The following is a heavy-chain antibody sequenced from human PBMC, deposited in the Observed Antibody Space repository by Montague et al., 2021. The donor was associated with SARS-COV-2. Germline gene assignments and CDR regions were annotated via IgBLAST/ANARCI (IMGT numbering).Heavy chain of an antibody. V-gene: IGHV4-31*03. Sequence: TLSLTCTVSGGSISSGGYYWSWIRQHPGKGLEWIGYIHYSGSTYYNPSLKSRVTISVDTSKNQFSLKLSSVTAADTAVYYCARASGKKTIFGVVISYFDYWGQGTLVTVSS. CDR3: ARASGKKTIFGVVISYFDY. J-gene: IGHJ4*02. CDR2: IHYSGST. D-gene: IGHD3-3*01. CDR1: GGSISSGGYY.